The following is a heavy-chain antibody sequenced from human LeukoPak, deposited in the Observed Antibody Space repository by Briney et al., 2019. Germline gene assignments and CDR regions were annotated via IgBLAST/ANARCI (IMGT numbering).Heavy chain of an antibody. CDR1: GGSFSGYY. CDR3: AVEAAAGTPFDY. J-gene: IGHJ4*02. V-gene: IGHV4-34*01. CDR2: INHSGST. Sequence: SETLSLACAVYGGSFSGYYWSWIRQPPGKGLEWIGEINHSGSTNYNPSLKSRVTISVDTSKNQFSLKLSSVPAADTAVYYCAVEAAAGTPFDYWGQGTLVTVSS. D-gene: IGHD6-13*01.